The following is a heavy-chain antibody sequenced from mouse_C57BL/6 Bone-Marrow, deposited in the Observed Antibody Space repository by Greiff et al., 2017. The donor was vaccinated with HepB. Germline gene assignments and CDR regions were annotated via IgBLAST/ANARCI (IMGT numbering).Heavy chain of an antibody. CDR2: INPNNGGT. Sequence: VQLQQSGPELVKPGASVKISCKASGYTFTDYYMNWVKQSHGKSLEWIGDINPNNGGTSYNQKFKGKATLTVDKSSSTAYMELRSLTSEDSADDYCARSGSNDRYFDVWGTGTTVTVSS. CDR3: ARSGSNDRYFDV. D-gene: IGHD2-12*01. CDR1: GYTFTDYY. V-gene: IGHV1-26*01. J-gene: IGHJ1*03.